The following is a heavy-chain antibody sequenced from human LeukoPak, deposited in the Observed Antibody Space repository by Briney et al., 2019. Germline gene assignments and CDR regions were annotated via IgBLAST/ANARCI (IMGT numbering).Heavy chain of an antibody. CDR2: INHSGST. CDR3: ARASVESGGAFDI. D-gene: IGHD2-15*01. Sequence: SETLSLTCAVYGGSFSGYYWSWIRQPPGKGLEWIGEINHSGSTNYNPSLKSRLTISVDTSKNQFSLNLASVSAADTAVYYCARASVESGGAFDIWGQGTMVTVSS. CDR1: GGSFSGYY. V-gene: IGHV4-34*09. J-gene: IGHJ3*02.